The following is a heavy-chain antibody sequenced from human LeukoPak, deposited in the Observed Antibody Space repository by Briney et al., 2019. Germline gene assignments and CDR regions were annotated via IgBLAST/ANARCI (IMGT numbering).Heavy chain of an antibody. CDR3: ARVYYYYYMDV. CDR2: INWNGGST. Sequence: PGGSLRLSCAASGFTFDDYAMHWVRQAPGKGLEWVSGINWNGGSTGYADSVKGRFTISRDNAKNSLYLQMNSLRAEDTALYYCARVYYYYYMDVWGKGTTVTVSS. V-gene: IGHV3-20*04. J-gene: IGHJ6*03. CDR1: GFTFDDYA.